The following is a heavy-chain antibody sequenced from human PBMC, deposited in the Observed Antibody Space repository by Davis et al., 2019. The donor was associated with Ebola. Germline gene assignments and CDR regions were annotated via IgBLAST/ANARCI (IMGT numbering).Heavy chain of an antibody. CDR2: INAGDGST. D-gene: IGHD6-19*01. Sequence: AASVKVSCKASEYTFIKYAIHWVRQAPGQRLEWMGGINAGDGSTKYSENFQGRLTVTRDTSASTAYVELYSLRSEDTAVYYCARGRTVTDTRGLSWFDPWGQGTLVTVSS. CDR1: EYTFIKYA. J-gene: IGHJ5*02. CDR3: ARGRTVTDTRGLSWFDP. V-gene: IGHV1-3*01.